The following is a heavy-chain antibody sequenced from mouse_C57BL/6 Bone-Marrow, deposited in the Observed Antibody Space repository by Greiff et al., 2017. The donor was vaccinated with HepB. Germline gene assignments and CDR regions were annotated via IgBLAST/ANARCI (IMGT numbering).Heavy chain of an antibody. V-gene: IGHV1-18*01. CDR2: INPNNGGT. CDR1: GYTFTDYN. Sequence: EVMLVESGPELVKPGASVKIPCKASGYTFTDYNMDWVKQSHGKSLEWIGDINPNNGGTIYNQKFKGKATLTVDKSSSTAYMELRSLTSEDTAVYYCARDYYGSSGDWYFDVWGTGTTVTVSS. J-gene: IGHJ1*03. CDR3: ARDYYGSSGDWYFDV. D-gene: IGHD1-1*01.